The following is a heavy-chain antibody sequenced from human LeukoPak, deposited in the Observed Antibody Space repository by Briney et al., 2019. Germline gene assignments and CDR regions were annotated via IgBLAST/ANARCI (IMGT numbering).Heavy chain of an antibody. V-gene: IGHV3-7*01. CDR3: ARDIVGADYDAFDI. D-gene: IGHD1-26*01. CDR2: IKQDGSEK. Sequence: GGSLRLSCAASGFTFSSYWMSWVRQAPGKGLEWVANIKQDGSEKYFVDSVKGRFTISRDNAKNSLYLQMNSLRAEDTAVYYCARDIVGADYDAFDIWGQGTMVTVSS. J-gene: IGHJ3*02. CDR1: GFTFSSYW.